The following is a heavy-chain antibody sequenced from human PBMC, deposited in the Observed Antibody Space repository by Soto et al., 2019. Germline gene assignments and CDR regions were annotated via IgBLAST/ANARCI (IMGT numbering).Heavy chain of an antibody. CDR3: ATTRVGPCSSSICFSGIFDGMDV. CDR1: GFTISNYG. V-gene: IGHV3-30-3*01. Sequence: LRLSCAASGFTISNYGMHWVRQAPGKGLEWVAVISYDGTITYYADSVKGRFTISRDNSKNTLYLQMNSLRTEDTAVYYCATTRVGPCSSSICFSGIFDGMDVWDQGTTVTVSS. J-gene: IGHJ6*02. CDR2: ISYDGTIT. D-gene: IGHD2-2*01.